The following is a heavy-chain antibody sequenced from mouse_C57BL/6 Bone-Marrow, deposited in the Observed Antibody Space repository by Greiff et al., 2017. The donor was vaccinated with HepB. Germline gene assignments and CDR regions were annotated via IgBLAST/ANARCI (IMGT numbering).Heavy chain of an antibody. CDR1: GYTFTDYE. Sequence: LVESGAELVRPGASVTLSCKASGYTFTDYEMHWVKQTPVHGLEWIGAIDPETGGTAYNQKFKGKAILTADKSSSTAYMELRSLTSEDSAVYYCTRPSTMITTGGYYFDYWGQGTTLTVSS. CDR2: IDPETGGT. D-gene: IGHD2-4*01. V-gene: IGHV1-15*01. CDR3: TRPSTMITTGGYYFDY. J-gene: IGHJ2*01.